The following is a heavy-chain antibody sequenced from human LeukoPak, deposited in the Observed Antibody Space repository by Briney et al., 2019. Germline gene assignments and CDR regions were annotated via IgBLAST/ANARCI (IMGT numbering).Heavy chain of an antibody. CDR1: GGSFSGYY. CDR3: ARGEIFYYGSGSYYAPFDP. Sequence: SETLSLTCAVYGGSFSGYYWSWIRQSPGKGLEWIREINHGGSTNYNPSLKSRVTISIDTSKNQFSLKLRSVTAADTAVYFCARGEIFYYGSGSYYAPFDPWGQGTLVTVSS. J-gene: IGHJ5*02. CDR2: INHGGST. D-gene: IGHD3-10*01. V-gene: IGHV4-34*01.